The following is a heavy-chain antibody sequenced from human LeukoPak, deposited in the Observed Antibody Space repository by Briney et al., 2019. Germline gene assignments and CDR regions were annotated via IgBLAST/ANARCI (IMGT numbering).Heavy chain of an antibody. CDR3: TRQKEPLLWFGELSN. Sequence: GGSLRLSCAASGFTFSGSAMHWARQASGKGLEWVGRIRSKANSYATAYAASVKGRFTISRDDSKNTAYLQMNSLKTEDTAVYYCTRQKEPLLWFGELSNWGQGTLVTVSS. CDR2: IRSKANSYAT. J-gene: IGHJ4*02. CDR1: GFTFSGSA. V-gene: IGHV3-73*01. D-gene: IGHD3-10*01.